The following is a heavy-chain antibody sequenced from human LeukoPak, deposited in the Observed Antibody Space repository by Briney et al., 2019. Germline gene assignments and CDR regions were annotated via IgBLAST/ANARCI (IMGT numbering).Heavy chain of an antibody. V-gene: IGHV4-39*01. CDR1: GGSFSTYY. D-gene: IGHD3-22*01. J-gene: IGHJ5*02. CDR3: ARQKSGYSP. CDR2: IYYSGST. Sequence: SETLSLTCAVYGGSFSTYYWSWIRQPPGKGLEWIGSIYYSGSTYYNPSLKSRVTISVDTSKNQFSLKLSSVTAADTAVYYCARQKSGYSPWGQGTLVTVSS.